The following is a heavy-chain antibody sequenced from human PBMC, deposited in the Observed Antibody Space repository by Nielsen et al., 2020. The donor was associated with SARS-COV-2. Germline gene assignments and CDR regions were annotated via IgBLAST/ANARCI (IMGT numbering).Heavy chain of an antibody. CDR3: AKDLTGTIDY. V-gene: IGHV3-30*18. J-gene: IGHJ4*02. D-gene: IGHD1-7*01. CDR1: GFTFSSYG. Sequence: GESLKISCAASGFTFSSYGMHWVRQAPGKGLEWVAVISYDGSNKYYADSVKGRFTISRDNSKNTLYLQMNSLRAEDTAVYYCAKDLTGTIDYWGQGTLVTVSS. CDR2: ISYDGSNK.